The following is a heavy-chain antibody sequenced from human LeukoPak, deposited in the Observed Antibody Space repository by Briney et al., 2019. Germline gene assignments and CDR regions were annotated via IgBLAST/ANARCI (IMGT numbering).Heavy chain of an antibody. CDR2: IYYSGST. V-gene: IGHV4-59*08. CDR1: GGSISSYY. Sequence: TETLSLTCTVSGGSISSYYWSWIRQPPGKGLEWIGYIYYSGSTNYNPSLKSRVTISVDTSKNQFSLKLSSVTAADTAVYYCARLYYDFWSGYKGALYYFDYWGQGTLVTVSS. J-gene: IGHJ4*02. D-gene: IGHD3-3*01. CDR3: ARLYYDFWSGYKGALYYFDY.